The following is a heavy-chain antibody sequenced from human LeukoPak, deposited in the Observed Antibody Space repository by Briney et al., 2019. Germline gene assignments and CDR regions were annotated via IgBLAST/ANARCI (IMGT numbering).Heavy chain of an antibody. CDR2: ISYDGSNK. V-gene: IGHV3-30-3*01. J-gene: IGHJ4*02. CDR3: ASTIRPPMRFGY. CDR1: GFTFSSYA. Sequence: PGGALRLSCAASGFTFSSYAMHWVRQAPGKGLEGVAVISYDGSNKYYADSVKGRFTISRDNSKNTLYLQMNSLRAEDTAVYYCASTIRPPMRFGYWGQGTLVTVSS. D-gene: IGHD3-10*01.